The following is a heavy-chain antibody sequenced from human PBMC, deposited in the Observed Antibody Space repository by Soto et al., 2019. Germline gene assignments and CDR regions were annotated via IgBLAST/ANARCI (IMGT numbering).Heavy chain of an antibody. V-gene: IGHV3-7*01. CDR2: INQDGSEK. CDR1: GFTFTTYW. J-gene: IGHJ4*02. CDR3: VSYRTGTTFQRFLEWYFDY. Sequence: GGSLRLSCAASGFTFTTYWMTWVRQAPGKGLEWVANINQDGSEKYYVDSVKGRFTVSRDNDKNALYLQMNSLRAEDTAVYYCVSYRTGTTFQRFLEWYFDYWGQGTLVTVSS. D-gene: IGHD3-3*01.